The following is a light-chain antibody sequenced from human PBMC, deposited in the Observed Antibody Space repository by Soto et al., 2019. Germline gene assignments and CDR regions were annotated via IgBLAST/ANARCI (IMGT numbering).Light chain of an antibody. CDR1: SSDVGSYNL. V-gene: IGLV2-23*01. CDR3: CSYAGSSTLGV. Sequence: QPVLTQPASVSGSPGQSITISCTGTSSDVGSYNLVSWYQQHPGKAPKLMIYEGSKRPSGVSNRFSGSKSGNTAPLTISGLQAEDEADYYCCSYAGSSTLGVFGGGTKLTVL. J-gene: IGLJ2*01. CDR2: EGS.